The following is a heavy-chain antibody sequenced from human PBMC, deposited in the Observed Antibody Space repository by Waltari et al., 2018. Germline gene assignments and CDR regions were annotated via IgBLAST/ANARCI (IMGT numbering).Heavy chain of an antibody. CDR2: IWYDGSNK. CDR1: GFTFSSYG. J-gene: IGHJ6*02. CDR3: ARGHCSSTSCYGYYYYGMDV. D-gene: IGHD2-2*01. V-gene: IGHV3-33*01. Sequence: QVQLVESGGGVVQPGRSLRLSCAASGFTFSSYGMHWVRPAPGPGLEWVAVIWYDGSNKYYADSVKGRFTISRDNSKNTLYLQMNSLRAEDTAVYYCARGHCSSTSCYGYYYYGMDVWGQGTTVTVSS.